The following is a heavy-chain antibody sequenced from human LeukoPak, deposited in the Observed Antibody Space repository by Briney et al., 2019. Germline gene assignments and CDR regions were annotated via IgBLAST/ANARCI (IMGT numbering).Heavy chain of an antibody. CDR2: IYYSGST. J-gene: IGHJ1*01. D-gene: IGHD3-10*01. CDR1: GGSISSYY. Sequence: SETLSLTCTVSGGSISSYYWNWIRQPPGKGLEWIGYIYYSGSTNYNPSLKSRVTISVDTSKNQFSLKLSSVTAADTAVYYCARSPWTGFGGWPQYFQHWGQGTLVTVSS. CDR3: ARSPWTGFGGWPQYFQH. V-gene: IGHV4-59*01.